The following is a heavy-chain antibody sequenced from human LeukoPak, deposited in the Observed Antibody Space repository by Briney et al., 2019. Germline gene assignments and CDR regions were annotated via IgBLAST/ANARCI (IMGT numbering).Heavy chain of an antibody. V-gene: IGHV3-33*01. CDR1: GFTFSSHG. Sequence: PGRSLRLSCAASGFTFSSHGMHWVRQAPGKGLEWVAVIWYDGGNKFYADSVRGQFTISRDNSKNTLYVQMNSLRAEDTAVYYCARGRGSGWYDAFDIWGQGTMVTVSS. D-gene: IGHD6-19*01. CDR2: IWYDGGNK. J-gene: IGHJ3*02. CDR3: ARGRGSGWYDAFDI.